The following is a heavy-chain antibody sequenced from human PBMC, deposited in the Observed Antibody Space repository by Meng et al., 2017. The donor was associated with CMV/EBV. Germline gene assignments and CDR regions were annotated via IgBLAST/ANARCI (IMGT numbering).Heavy chain of an antibody. CDR3: ARVAIFGVALDY. Sequence: GESLKTPCPASGFTFSSYAMHWVRQAPGKGPEWVAVISYDGSNKYYADSVKGRFTISRDNSKNTLYLQMNSLRAEDTAVYYCARVAIFGVALDYWGQGTLVTVSS. J-gene: IGHJ4*02. CDR2: ISYDGSNK. V-gene: IGHV3-30-3*01. D-gene: IGHD3-3*01. CDR1: GFTFSSYA.